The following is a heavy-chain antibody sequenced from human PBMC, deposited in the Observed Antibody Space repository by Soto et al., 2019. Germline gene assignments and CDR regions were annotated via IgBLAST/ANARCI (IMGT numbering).Heavy chain of an antibody. CDR3: ARTRITMVRGVIIRPYYYYYMDV. J-gene: IGHJ6*03. CDR2: MNPNSGNT. D-gene: IGHD3-10*01. CDR1: GYTFTSYD. Sequence: ASVKVSCKASGYTFTSYDIDWVRQATGQGLEWMGWMNPNSGNTGYAQKFQGRVTMTRNTSISTAYMELSSLRSEDTAVHYCARTRITMVRGVIIRPYYYYYMDVWGKGTTVTVSS. V-gene: IGHV1-8*01.